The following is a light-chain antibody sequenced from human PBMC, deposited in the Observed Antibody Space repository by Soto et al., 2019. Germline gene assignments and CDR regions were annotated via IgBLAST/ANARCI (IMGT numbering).Light chain of an antibody. Sequence: DIQLTQSPSTLSASVGDRVTITCRASQSISSWLAWYQQKPGKAPKFLIYKTSNLESGVPSRFSGSGSGTEFTLTSSSLQPDDFATYYCQYYNNYCWTFGQGTKVEIK. J-gene: IGKJ1*01. CDR3: QYYNNYCWT. CDR1: QSISSW. CDR2: KTS. V-gene: IGKV1-5*03.